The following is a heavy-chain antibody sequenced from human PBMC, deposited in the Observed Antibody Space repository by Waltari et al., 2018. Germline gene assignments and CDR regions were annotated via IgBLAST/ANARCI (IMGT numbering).Heavy chain of an antibody. CDR2: NNTKTGNP. V-gene: IGHV7-4-1*02. CDR3: ARGIQLWGRGSWYFDN. D-gene: IGHD3-16*01. Sequence: QVQLVQSGSELKKPGASVKVSCKASGYIFTNYAMNWVRQAPGQGLEWMGWNNTKTGNPTYAQCFRGRFVFSLDTSVSTASLQISSLKAEDTAVYYCARGIQLWGRGSWYFDNWGQGTLVTVSS. CDR1: GYIFTNYA. J-gene: IGHJ4*02.